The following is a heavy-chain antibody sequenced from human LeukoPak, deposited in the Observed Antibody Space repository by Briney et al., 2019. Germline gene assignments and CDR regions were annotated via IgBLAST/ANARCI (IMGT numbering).Heavy chain of an antibody. D-gene: IGHD1-26*01. CDR3: ARAPSYSGSYYFDY. CDR2: IKENGNEQ. V-gene: IGHV3-7*01. Sequence: GGSLRLSCTSSGFTFSSYWMSWVRQAPGKGPEWVAHIKENGNEQYYADSVKGRFTISRDDAKNSLYLQMNSLRDEDTAVYYCARAPSYSGSYYFDYWGQGTLVTVSS. J-gene: IGHJ4*02. CDR1: GFTFSSYW.